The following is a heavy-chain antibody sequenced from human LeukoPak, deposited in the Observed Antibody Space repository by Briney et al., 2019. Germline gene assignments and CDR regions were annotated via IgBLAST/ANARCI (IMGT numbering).Heavy chain of an antibody. CDR3: AKFFRPGSGSYFLDY. D-gene: IGHD1-26*01. Sequence: PGRSLRLSCAASGFTFSSYAMHWVRQAPGKGLEWVSAISGSGGSTYYADSVKGRFTISRDNSKNTLYLQMNSLRAEDTAVYYCAKFFRPGSGSYFLDYWGQGTLVTVSS. V-gene: IGHV3-23*01. CDR1: GFTFSSYA. CDR2: ISGSGGST. J-gene: IGHJ4*02.